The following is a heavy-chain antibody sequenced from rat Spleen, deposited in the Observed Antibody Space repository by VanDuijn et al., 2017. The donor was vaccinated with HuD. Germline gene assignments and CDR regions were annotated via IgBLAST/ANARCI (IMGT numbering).Heavy chain of an antibody. D-gene: IGHD1-9*01. CDR3: TTGDYGYTRLFVY. CDR1: GFTFSNYY. J-gene: IGHJ3*01. CDR2: ISIGGGNT. Sequence: EVQLVESGGGLVQPERSMKLSCAASGFTFSNYYMAWVRQAPTKGLEWVASISIGGGNTYYRDSVKGRFTISRDNAKSTLYLQMDSLRSEDTATYYCTTGDYGYTRLFVYWGPGTLVTVSS. V-gene: IGHV5-25*01.